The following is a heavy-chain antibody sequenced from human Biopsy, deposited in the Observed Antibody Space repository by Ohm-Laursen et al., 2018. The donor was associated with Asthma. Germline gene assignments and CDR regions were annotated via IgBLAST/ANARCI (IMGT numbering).Heavy chain of an antibody. CDR1: RFTFNKFW. Sequence: SLRLSCAAPRFTFNKFWMHWVRQAPGKGLVWVARINTDGISTTYADSVKGRFTISRDNAKNTLYLQMNDLRADDTALYYCAREEGHSGSYYLDSWGQGTLVSVSS. V-gene: IGHV3-74*03. CDR3: AREEGHSGSYYLDS. CDR2: INTDGIST. D-gene: IGHD1-26*01. J-gene: IGHJ4*02.